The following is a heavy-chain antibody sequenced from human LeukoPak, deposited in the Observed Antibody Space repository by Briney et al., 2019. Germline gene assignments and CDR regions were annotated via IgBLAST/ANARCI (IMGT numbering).Heavy chain of an antibody. V-gene: IGHV4-34*01. D-gene: IGHD2-15*01. CDR2: INHSGST. CDR3: ARGSAVGSSSYFDY. J-gene: IGHJ4*02. CDR1: GGSFSGYY. Sequence: SETLSLTCAVYGGSFSGYYWSWIRQPPGKGLEWIGEINHSGSTNYNPSLKSRVTISVDTSKNQFSLKLSSVTAADTAVYYCARGSAVGSSSYFDYWGQGTLVTVSS.